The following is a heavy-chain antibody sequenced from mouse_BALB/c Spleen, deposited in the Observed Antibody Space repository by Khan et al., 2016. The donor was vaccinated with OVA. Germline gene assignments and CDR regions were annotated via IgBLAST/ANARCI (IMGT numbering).Heavy chain of an antibody. D-gene: IGHD2-1*01. V-gene: IGHV5-9-3*01. CDR3: ARSPYGNFAY. Sequence: EVQLVESGGGLVKPGGSLKLSCAASGFTFSTYAMSWVRQTPEKRLEWVGTISSDGDYTYYPDNVTGRFTISRDNAKNTVYLQMSSLRSEDTAMYDGARSPYGNFAYWGQGTLVTVSA. CDR1: GFTFSTYA. J-gene: IGHJ3*01. CDR2: ISSDGDYT.